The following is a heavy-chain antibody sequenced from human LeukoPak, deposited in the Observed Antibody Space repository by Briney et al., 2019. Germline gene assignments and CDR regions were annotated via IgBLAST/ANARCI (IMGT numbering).Heavy chain of an antibody. CDR2: INSDGSTT. CDR3: AARYCSNGVCHFY. J-gene: IGHJ4*02. CDR1: GFTFSSHW. Sequence: GGSLRLSCAASGFTFSSHWMHWVRQAPGKGLVWVSRINSDGSTTNYADSVKGRFTISRDNAKNTLFLQMNSLRAEDTAVYYCAARYCSNGVCHFYWGQGTLVTVSS. D-gene: IGHD2-8*01. V-gene: IGHV3-74*01.